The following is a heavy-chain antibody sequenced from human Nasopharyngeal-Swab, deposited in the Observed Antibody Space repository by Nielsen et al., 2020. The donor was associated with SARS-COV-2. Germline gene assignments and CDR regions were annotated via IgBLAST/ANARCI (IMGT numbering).Heavy chain of an antibody. J-gene: IGHJ5*02. D-gene: IGHD3-3*01. Sequence: GESLKISCKGSGYSFSSYWIGWVRQMPGKGLEWMGIIYPGDSDTRYDPSFQGQVTISADTSISTAYLQWSSLKASDTAMNYCARADTTIFGVFTDYLPNWFDPWGQGTLVTVSS. V-gene: IGHV5-51*01. CDR3: ARADTTIFGVFTDYLPNWFDP. CDR2: IYPGDSDT. CDR1: GYSFSSYW.